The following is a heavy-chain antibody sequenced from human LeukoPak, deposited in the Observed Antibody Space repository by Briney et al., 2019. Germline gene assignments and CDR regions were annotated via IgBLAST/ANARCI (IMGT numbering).Heavy chain of an antibody. D-gene: IGHD4-17*01. Sequence: SETLSLTCTVSGGSISSSSYYGGWIRQPPGKGLEWIGSIYYSGSTYYNPSLKSRVTISVDTSKNQFSLKLSSVTAADTAVYYCAYGDYGGGAFDYWGQGTLVTVSS. CDR3: AYGDYGGGAFDY. J-gene: IGHJ4*02. CDR1: GGSISSSSYY. V-gene: IGHV4-39*07. CDR2: IYYSGST.